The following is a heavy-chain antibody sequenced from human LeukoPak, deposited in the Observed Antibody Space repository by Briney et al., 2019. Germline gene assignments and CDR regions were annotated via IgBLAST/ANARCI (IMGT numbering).Heavy chain of an antibody. D-gene: IGHD4-17*01. CDR1: GFTVSSNY. V-gene: IGHV3-23*01. CDR3: AKKAHYDAYAKYFDY. Sequence: PGGSLRLSCAASGFTVSSNYMSWVRQAPGKGLEWVSILSDSGVYTYYADSVKGRFTISRDNSNNMLYLQMNSLRAEDTAVYYCAKKAHYDAYAKYFDYWGQGTLVTVSS. CDR2: LSDSGVYT. J-gene: IGHJ4*02.